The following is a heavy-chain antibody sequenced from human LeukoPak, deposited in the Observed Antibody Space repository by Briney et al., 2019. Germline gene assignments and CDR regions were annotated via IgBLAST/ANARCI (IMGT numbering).Heavy chain of an antibody. V-gene: IGHV4-30-2*01. J-gene: IGHJ4*02. CDR1: GGSISSGGYY. Sequence: SETLSLTCTVSGGSISSGGYYWSWIRQPPGKGLEWIGYIYHSGSTYYNPSLKSRVTISVDRSKNQFSLKLSSVTAADTAVYYCARGVIAARPLDYWGQGTLVTVSS. CDR3: ARGVIAARPLDY. CDR2: IYHSGST. D-gene: IGHD6-6*01.